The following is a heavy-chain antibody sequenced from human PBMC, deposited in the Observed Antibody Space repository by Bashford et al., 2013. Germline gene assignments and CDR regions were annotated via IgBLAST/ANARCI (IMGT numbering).Heavy chain of an antibody. Sequence: GSLRLSCAASGFTFSSYDMSWVRQAPGKGLEWVSYISNRGTAIYYIDSVKGRFTISRDNAKNSLYLQMNSLRAEDTAVYYCAPRATMTVGGATWGQGTLVTVSS. V-gene: IGHV3-48*03. D-gene: IGHD5-12*01. CDR2: ISNRGTAI. CDR3: APRATMTVGGAT. J-gene: IGHJ4*02. CDR1: GFTFSSYD.